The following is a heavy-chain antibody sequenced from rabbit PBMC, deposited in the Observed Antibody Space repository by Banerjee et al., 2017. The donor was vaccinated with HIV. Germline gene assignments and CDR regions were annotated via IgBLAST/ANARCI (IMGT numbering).Heavy chain of an antibody. D-gene: IGHD6-1*01. CDR1: GFDFSSYG. CDR3: AGTYGYDGFPYFNL. J-gene: IGHJ4*01. Sequence: QEQLVESGGGLVQPGGSLKLSCKASGFDFSSYGVSWVRQAPGKGLEWIGYIDPVFGSTYYARWVNGRFTISKTSSTTVTLQMTSLTAADTATYFCAGTYGYDGFPYFNLWGQGTLSPS. V-gene: IGHV1S39*01. CDR2: IDPVFGST.